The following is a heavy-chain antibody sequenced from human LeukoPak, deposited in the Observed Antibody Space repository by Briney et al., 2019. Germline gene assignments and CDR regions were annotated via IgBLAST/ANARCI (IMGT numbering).Heavy chain of an antibody. J-gene: IGHJ4*02. CDR3: ARVGYDFWSGYYSRLGIDY. CDR1: GGSISSTSYY. CDR2: IYYSGST. Sequence: ASETLSLTCTVSGGSISSTSYYWGWIRQPPGKGLEWIGSIYYSGSTYYNPSLKSRVTISVDTSKSQFSLKLSSVTAADTAVYYCARVGYDFWSGYYSRLGIDYWGQGTLVTVSS. D-gene: IGHD3-3*01. V-gene: IGHV4-39*07.